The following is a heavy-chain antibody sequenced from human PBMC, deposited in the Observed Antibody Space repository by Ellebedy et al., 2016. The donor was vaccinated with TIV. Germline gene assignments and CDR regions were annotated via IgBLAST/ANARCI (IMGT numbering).Heavy chain of an antibody. V-gene: IGHV4-4*02. Sequence: GSLRLSXAVSGGSISSGKWWSWVRQPPGKGLEWIGRIYHSGSTSYNPSLKSRVTISVDKSKNQFSLKMTSVTAADTAVYYCATLETYYYDRDGYVSWFDPWGLGALVTISS. CDR2: IYHSGST. CDR1: GGSISSGKW. J-gene: IGHJ5*02. CDR3: ATLETYYYDRDGYVSWFDP. D-gene: IGHD3-22*01.